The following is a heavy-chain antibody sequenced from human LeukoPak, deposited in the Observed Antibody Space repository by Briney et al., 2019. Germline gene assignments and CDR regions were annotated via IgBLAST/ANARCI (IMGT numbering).Heavy chain of an antibody. CDR1: GGTFSSYA. CDR3: ASKTGTLQHNDAFDI. J-gene: IGHJ3*02. V-gene: IGHV1-69*13. D-gene: IGHD1/OR15-1a*01. CDR2: IIPIFGTA. Sequence: ASVKFSCKASGGTFSSYAISWVRQAPGQGLEWMGGIIPIFGTANYAQKFQGRVTITADESTSTAYMELSSLRSDDTAVYYCASKTGTLQHNDAFDIWGQGTMVTVSS.